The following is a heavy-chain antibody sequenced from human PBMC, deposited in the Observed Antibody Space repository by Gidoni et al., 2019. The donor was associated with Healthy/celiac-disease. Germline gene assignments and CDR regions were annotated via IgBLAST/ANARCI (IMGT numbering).Heavy chain of an antibody. CDR2: ISYDGSNK. V-gene: IGHV3-30-3*01. D-gene: IGHD6-13*01. Sequence: QVQLVESGGGVVQPGRSLRLSWAASGFTFSSYAMHWVRQAPGKGLEWVAVISYDGSNKYYADSVKGRFTISRDNSKNTLYLQMNSLRAEDTAVYYCARDLSGIAAAGPLKNWGQGTLVTVSS. CDR1: GFTFSSYA. CDR3: ARDLSGIAAAGPLKN. J-gene: IGHJ4*02.